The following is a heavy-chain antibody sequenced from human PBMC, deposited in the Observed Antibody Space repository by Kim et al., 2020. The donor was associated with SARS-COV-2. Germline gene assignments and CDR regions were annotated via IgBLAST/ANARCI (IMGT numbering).Heavy chain of an antibody. D-gene: IGHD6-13*01. CDR3: ARNGAAAGNPYYYYGMDV. CDR2: IIPIFGTA. Sequence: SVKVSCKASGGTFSSYAISWVRQAPGQGLEWMGGIIPIFGTANYAQKFQGRVTITADECTSTAYMELSSLRSEDTAVYYCARNGAAAGNPYYYYGMDVWGQGTTVTVSS. V-gene: IGHV1-69*13. CDR1: GGTFSSYA. J-gene: IGHJ6*02.